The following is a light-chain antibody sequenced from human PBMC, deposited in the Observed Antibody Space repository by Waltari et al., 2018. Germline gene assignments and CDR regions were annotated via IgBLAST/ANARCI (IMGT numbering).Light chain of an antibody. J-gene: IGLJ3*02. V-gene: IGLV1-40*01. CDR3: LSYDNRLTGWV. CDR1: SSNLGAGSG. Sequence: QSVLSQPPSVSGAPGQRVTISCAGSSSNLGAGSGVHGYQHLPGTAPKLLLYANNNRPSGVPARFSGSKSGTSASLAITGLQAEDEADYYCLSYDNRLTGWVFGGGTKVTVL. CDR2: ANN.